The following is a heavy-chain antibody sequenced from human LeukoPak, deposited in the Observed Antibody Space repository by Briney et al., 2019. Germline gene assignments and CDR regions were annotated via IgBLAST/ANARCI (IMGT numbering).Heavy chain of an antibody. CDR2: ISSNGGST. J-gene: IGHJ4*02. V-gene: IGHV3-64*01. CDR1: GFTFSSYA. Sequence: GGSLRLSCAASGFTFSSYAMHWVRQAPGKGLEYVSAISSNGGSTYYANSVKGRFTISRDNSKNTLYLQMGSLRAEDMAVCYCARDGGPRGYSYGLDYWGQGTLVTVSS. D-gene: IGHD5-18*01. CDR3: ARDGGPRGYSYGLDY.